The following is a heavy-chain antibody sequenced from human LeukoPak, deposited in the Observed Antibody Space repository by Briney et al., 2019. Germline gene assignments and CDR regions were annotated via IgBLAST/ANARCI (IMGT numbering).Heavy chain of an antibody. J-gene: IGHJ6*03. CDR2: ISWNSGSI. CDR3: AITGDYDFWSGYPHGDYYMDV. Sequence: QSGGSLRLSFAASGFTFDDYAMHWVRQAPGKGLEWVSGISWNSGSIGYADSVKGRFAISRDNSKNTLYLQMNSLRAEDTAVYYCAITGDYDFWSGYPHGDYYMDVWGKGTTVTVSS. V-gene: IGHV3-9*01. CDR1: GFTFDDYA. D-gene: IGHD3-3*01.